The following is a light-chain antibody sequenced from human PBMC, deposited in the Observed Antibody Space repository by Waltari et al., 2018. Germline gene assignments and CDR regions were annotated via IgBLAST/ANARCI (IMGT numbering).Light chain of an antibody. CDR3: SSSSSRDTLV. V-gene: IGLV2-14*03. CDR1: SSDIGGFEY. J-gene: IGLJ1*01. Sequence: QSALPQPASVSGSPGQSITISCSGTSSDIGGFEYVAWYQHHPDKIPRLVIYDVNDRPSGVPNRFSGSKSGNTASLTITGLQAEDEADYYCSSSSSRDTLVFGGGTKVSVL. CDR2: DVN.